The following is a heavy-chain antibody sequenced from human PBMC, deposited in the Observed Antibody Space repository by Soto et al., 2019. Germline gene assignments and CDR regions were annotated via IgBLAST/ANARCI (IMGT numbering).Heavy chain of an antibody. J-gene: IGHJ4*02. V-gene: IGHV4-31*03. CDR2: IYYSGIS. CDR1: GASISSGGYY. CDR3: ARTEWIQLWFDY. D-gene: IGHD5-18*01. Sequence: QVQLLESGPGLVKPSQTLSLICNVSGASISSGGYYWSWIRQRPGGGLEWLGFIYYSGISHYNPSLKSRATISVDTSKNQFSLKPISVTAADTAVYYCARTEWIQLWFDYWGQGALVTVS.